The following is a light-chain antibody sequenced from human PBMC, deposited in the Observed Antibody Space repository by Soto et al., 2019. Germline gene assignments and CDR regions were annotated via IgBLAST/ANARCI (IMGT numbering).Light chain of an antibody. CDR1: SSNIGTNS. V-gene: IGLV1-44*01. Sequence: QSVLTQPPSASGTPGLRVTISCSGNSSNIGTNSVDWYQQVPGAAPDLLIHTNNQRPSGVPDRFSASKSGASASLAISGLQSEDEADYYCAASDDSLKGFVFGTGTKLTVL. CDR2: TNN. J-gene: IGLJ1*01. CDR3: AASDDSLKGFV.